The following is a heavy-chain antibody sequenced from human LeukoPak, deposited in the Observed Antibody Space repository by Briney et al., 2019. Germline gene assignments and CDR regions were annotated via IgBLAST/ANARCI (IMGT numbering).Heavy chain of an antibody. J-gene: IGHJ4*02. CDR3: ASHPYCGSTSCPYGGFDYFDY. Sequence: GGSLRLSCAASGFTFSSYSMNWVRQAPGKGLEWVSSISSSSSYIYYADSVKGRFTISRDNAKNSLYLQMNSLRAEDTAVYYCASHPYCGSTSCPYGGFDYFDYWGQGTLVTVSS. CDR1: GFTFSSYS. CDR2: ISSSSSYI. D-gene: IGHD2-2*01. V-gene: IGHV3-21*01.